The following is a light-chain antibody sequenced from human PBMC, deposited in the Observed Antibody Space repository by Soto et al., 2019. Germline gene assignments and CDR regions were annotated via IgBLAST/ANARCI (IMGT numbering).Light chain of an antibody. CDR1: QTISSW. J-gene: IGKJ1*01. CDR3: QYYNDYCWT. CDR2: ETS. V-gene: IGKV1-5*03. Sequence: DIQLTQSPSTLSASVGDRVTITCRASQTISSWLAWYQQKPGKATNLLIYETSNLESGVPSRFSGSGSGTEFTLPISSLQPDDFATYYCQYYNDYCWTFGQGTKVEIK.